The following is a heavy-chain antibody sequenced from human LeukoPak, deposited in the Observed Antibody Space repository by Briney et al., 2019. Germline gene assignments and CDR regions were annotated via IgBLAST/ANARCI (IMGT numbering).Heavy chain of an antibody. Sequence: SQTLSLTCAISGDSVSSNSAAWNWIRQSPSRGLEWLGRTYYRSKWYNDYAVSVKSRITINPDTSKNQFSLQLNSVTPEDTAVYYCARDGPKQQWLGRYYYYYYGMDVWGQGTTVTVSS. D-gene: IGHD6-19*01. CDR3: ARDGPKQQWLGRYYYYYYGMDV. J-gene: IGHJ6*02. V-gene: IGHV6-1*01. CDR2: TYYRSKWYN. CDR1: GDSVSSNSAA.